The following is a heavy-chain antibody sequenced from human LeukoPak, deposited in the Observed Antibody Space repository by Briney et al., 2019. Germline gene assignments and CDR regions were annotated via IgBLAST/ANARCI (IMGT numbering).Heavy chain of an antibody. Sequence: SETLSLTCTVSGGSISTSNYYWSWIRQPPGKGLEWIGEINHSGSTNYNPSLKSRVTISVDTSKNQFSLKLSSVTAADTAVYYCARVRQSIAARRDAFDIWGQGTMVTVSS. V-gene: IGHV4-39*07. CDR1: GGSISTSNYY. J-gene: IGHJ3*02. CDR3: ARVRQSIAARRDAFDI. D-gene: IGHD6-6*01. CDR2: INHSGST.